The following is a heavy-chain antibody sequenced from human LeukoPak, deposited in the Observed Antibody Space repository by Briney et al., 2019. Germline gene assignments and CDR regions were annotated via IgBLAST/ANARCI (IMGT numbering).Heavy chain of an antibody. CDR3: AKDPRRYSRTGGYFDY. J-gene: IGHJ4*02. CDR1: GFTFNNYG. Sequence: GGSLRLSCAASGFTFNNYGMHWVRQAPGKGLEWVAFISYDGSNKYYADSVKGRFTISRDNSKNTLYLQMNSLRAEDTAVYYCAKDPRRYSRTGGYFDYWGQGTLVTVSS. CDR2: ISYDGSNK. V-gene: IGHV3-30*18. D-gene: IGHD6-13*01.